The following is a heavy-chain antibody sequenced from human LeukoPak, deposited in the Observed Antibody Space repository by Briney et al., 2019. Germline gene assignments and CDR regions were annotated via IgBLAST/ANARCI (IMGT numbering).Heavy chain of an antibody. CDR3: ARGGRNDAFDI. Sequence: SETLSLTCSVSGGSIRSYYWSWIRQPPGKGLEWIAYIYYSGSANYNPSLKSRVTIAADTSRNKFSLNLNSVTAADTAVYYCARGGRNDAFDIWGQGTMVTVSS. V-gene: IGHV4-59*01. CDR2: IYYSGSA. CDR1: GGSIRSYY. J-gene: IGHJ3*02.